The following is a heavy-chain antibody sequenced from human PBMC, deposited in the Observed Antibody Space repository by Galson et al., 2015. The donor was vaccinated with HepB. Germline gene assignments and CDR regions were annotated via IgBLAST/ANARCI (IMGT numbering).Heavy chain of an antibody. J-gene: IGHJ5*02. CDR3: ARDLEVGGSPTGSGFDP. CDR1: GGTFSSYA. Sequence: SVKVSCKASGGTFSSYAISWVRQAPGQGLEWMGGIIPIFGTANYAQKFQGRVTITADESTSTAYMELSSLRSEDTAVYYCARDLEVGGSPTGSGFDPWGQGTLVTVSS. D-gene: IGHD2-15*01. V-gene: IGHV1-69*13. CDR2: IIPIFGTA.